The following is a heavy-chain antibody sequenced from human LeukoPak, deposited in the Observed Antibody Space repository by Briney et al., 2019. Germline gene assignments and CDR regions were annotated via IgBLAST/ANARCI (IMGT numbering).Heavy chain of an antibody. CDR1: GFTFRCYA. V-gene: IGHV3-23*01. CDR2: ISGSGCST. CDR3: AKGVVVVPAVVQGTAYYYYGMDV. Sequence: HPGGSLRLSCAASGFTFRCYAMSRLRPAPGNGLEGGYAISGSGCSTYYADSVKGRFTMSRDNSKNTLYLQMNSLRAEDTAVYYCAKGVVVVPAVVQGTAYYYYGMDVWGQGTTVTVSS. J-gene: IGHJ6*02. D-gene: IGHD2-2*01.